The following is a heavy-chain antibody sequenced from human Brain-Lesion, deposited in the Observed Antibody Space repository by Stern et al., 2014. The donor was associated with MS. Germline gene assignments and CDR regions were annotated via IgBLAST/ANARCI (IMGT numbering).Heavy chain of an antibody. V-gene: IGHV1-69*06. Sequence: VQLVQSGPEVKKPGSSGQVSCKASGGTFGTNPITWLRQAPGHGLEWMGRIIPIFGSPNYAQKFQVRVTITADRSTTTVYMKLSSLKSDDAAVYYCAKDGPALVTNWFDPWGRGTLVTVSS. CDR2: IIPIFGSP. D-gene: IGHD5-18*01. CDR1: GGTFGTNP. J-gene: IGHJ5*02. CDR3: AKDGPALVTNWFDP.